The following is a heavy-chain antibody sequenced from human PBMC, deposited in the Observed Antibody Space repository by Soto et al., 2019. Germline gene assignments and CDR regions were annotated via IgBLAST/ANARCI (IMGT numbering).Heavy chain of an antibody. CDR1: EFTFSNYA. CDR2: ISGSGGNT. J-gene: IGHJ3*02. Sequence: GGSLRLSCAASEFTFSNYAMSWVRQAPGKGLEWVSAISGSGGNTYYADSVKGRFTISRDNSKNTLYLQMNSLRAEDTAVYYCAKDLCSTSSCPGYGGFDIWGQGTVVTVSS. V-gene: IGHV3-23*01. CDR3: AKDLCSTSSCPGYGGFDI. D-gene: IGHD2-2*01.